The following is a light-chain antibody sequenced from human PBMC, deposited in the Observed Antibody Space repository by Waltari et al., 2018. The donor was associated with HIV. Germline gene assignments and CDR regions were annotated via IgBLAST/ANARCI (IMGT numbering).Light chain of an antibody. J-gene: IGKJ2*03. CDR1: QSLLDSDNGNTN. CDR2: PLS. Sequence: DLVMTQTALSLPISCWSSQSLLDSDNGNTNLDWYLQKPGQSPQLLIYPLSYRASGVPDRFSGSGSDTDFTLRISRVEAEDVGVYYCMQRLEFPHSFGQGTKLEIK. V-gene: IGKV2-40*01. CDR3: MQRLEFPHS.